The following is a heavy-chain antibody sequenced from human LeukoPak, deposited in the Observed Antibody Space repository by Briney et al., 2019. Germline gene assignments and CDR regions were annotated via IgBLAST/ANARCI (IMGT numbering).Heavy chain of an antibody. V-gene: IGHV1-18*01. CDR2: ISAYSGNT. CDR1: GGTFGSYA. CDR3: ARVKYYYDSSGYYLGAFDI. J-gene: IGHJ3*02. D-gene: IGHD3-22*01. Sequence: ASVKVCCKASGGTFGSYAIRWMRQAPGQGLELMGWISAYSGNTNYAQKLQGRVTMTTDTSTSTAYMELRSLRSDDTAVYYCARVKYYYDSSGYYLGAFDIWGQGTMVTVSS.